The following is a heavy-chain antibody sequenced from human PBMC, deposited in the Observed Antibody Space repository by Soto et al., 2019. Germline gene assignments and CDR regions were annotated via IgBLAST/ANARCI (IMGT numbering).Heavy chain of an antibody. V-gene: IGHV3-9*01. Sequence: EVQLVESGGGLVQPGRSLRLSCAASGFTFDDYAMHWVRQAPGKGLEWVSGISWNSGRIGYADSVKGRFTISRDNAKNYRYLQMNTLNADYTAFYYCPQGYCSGGSCSVDNWGQGPLVTVST. J-gene: IGHJ4*02. CDR3: PQGYCSGGSCSVDN. CDR1: GFTFDDYA. CDR2: ISWNSGRI. D-gene: IGHD2-15*01.